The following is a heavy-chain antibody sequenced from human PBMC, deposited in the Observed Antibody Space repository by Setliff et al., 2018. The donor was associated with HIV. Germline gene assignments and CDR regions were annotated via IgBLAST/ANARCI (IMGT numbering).Heavy chain of an antibody. V-gene: IGHV3-11*04. Sequence: GGSLRLSCAGSDSGDSGFIFSDYFMTWVRQAPGKGLEWLCYISSSGTTTYYGDSVKGRFTISRDNAKNSVHLQMNSLRAEDTAIYYCARDPGAWQNYFDYWGQGTPVTVSS. J-gene: IGHJ4*02. CDR3: ARDPGAWQNYFDY. CDR1: GFIFSDYF. D-gene: IGHD4-17*01. CDR2: ISSSGTTT.